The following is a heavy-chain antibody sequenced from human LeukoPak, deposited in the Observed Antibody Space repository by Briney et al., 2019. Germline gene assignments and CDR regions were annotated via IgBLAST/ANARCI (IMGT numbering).Heavy chain of an antibody. CDR1: GGSFSGYY. Sequence: SETLSLTCAVYGGSFSGYYWSWIRQPPGKGLEWIGEINHSGSTNYNPSLKSRVTISVDTSKNQFSLKLSSVTAADTAVYYCARAGDSVVVPAAINYYYYYYMDVWGKGTTVTVSS. D-gene: IGHD2-2*01. V-gene: IGHV4-34*01. J-gene: IGHJ6*03. CDR3: ARAGDSVVVPAAINYYYYYYMDV. CDR2: INHSGST.